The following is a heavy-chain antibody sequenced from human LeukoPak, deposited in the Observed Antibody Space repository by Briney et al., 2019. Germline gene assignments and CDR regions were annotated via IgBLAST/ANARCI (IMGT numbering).Heavy chain of an antibody. J-gene: IGHJ4*02. Sequence: GGSLRLSWGPSGFTFSNYAMSWRRQSRGKGREWGSTFRGSCGSTYYADCVKGRFTISRENSKNTLYLQMNTLRAEDAGVFYCAKGGSMYYDSSGYSSPPHAKFDYWGQGTLVTVSS. CDR2: FRGSCGST. V-gene: IGHV3-23*01. D-gene: IGHD3-22*01. CDR3: AKGGSMYYDSSGYSSPPHAKFDY. CDR1: GFTFSNYA.